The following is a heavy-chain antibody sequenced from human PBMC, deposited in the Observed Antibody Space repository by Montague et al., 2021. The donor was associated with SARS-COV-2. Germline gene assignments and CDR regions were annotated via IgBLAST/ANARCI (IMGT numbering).Heavy chain of an antibody. CDR2: IPYDGSKK. Sequence: SLRLSCAASRFTFNTYTMHWVRQAPGKGLQWVAVIPYDGSKKYYIDSVKGRFTISRENSRNTLSLQMNSLRSEDSAVYYCARDGNVYASNYFYVMDDWGQETMVTVSS. V-gene: IGHV3-30*04. D-gene: IGHD3-16*01. J-gene: IGHJ6*02. CDR1: RFTFNTYT. CDR3: ARDGNVYASNYFYVMDD.